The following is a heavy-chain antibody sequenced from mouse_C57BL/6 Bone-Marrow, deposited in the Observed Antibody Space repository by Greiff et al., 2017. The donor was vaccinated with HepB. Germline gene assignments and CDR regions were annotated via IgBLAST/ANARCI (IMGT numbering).Heavy chain of an antibody. J-gene: IGHJ3*01. V-gene: IGHV10-1*01. CDR3: VRQNYSNPWFAY. Sequence: EVKLVESGGGLVQPKGSLKLSCAASGFSFNTYAMNWVRQAPGKGLEWVARIRSKSNNYATYYADSVKDRFTISRDDSESMLYLQMNNLKTEDTAMYYCVRQNYSNPWFAYWGQGTLVTVSA. CDR2: IRSKSNNYAT. CDR1: GFSFNTYA. D-gene: IGHD2-5*01.